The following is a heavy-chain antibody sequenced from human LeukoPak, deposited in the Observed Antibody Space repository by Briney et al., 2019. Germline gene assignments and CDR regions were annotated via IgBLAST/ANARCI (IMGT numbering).Heavy chain of an antibody. J-gene: IGHJ5*02. CDR3: ARENYDSSGYPNWFDP. CDR2: ISAYNGNT. CDR1: GYTFTSYG. Sequence: ASVNVSCKASGYTFTSYGISRVRQAPGQGLEWMGWISAYNGNTNYAQKLQGRVTMTTDTSTSTAYMELRSLRSDDTAVYYCARENYDSSGYPNWFDPWGQGTLVTVSS. V-gene: IGHV1-18*01. D-gene: IGHD3-22*01.